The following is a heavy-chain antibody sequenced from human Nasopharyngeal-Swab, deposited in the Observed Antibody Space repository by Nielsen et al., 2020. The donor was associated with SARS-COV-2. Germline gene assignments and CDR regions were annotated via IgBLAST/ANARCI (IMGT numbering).Heavy chain of an antibody. Sequence: WIRQPPGKGLEWVGRIKSKTDGGTTDYAAPVKGRFTISRDDSENTLYLQMNSLKTEDTAVYYCTVDYTPYGMDVWGQGTTVTVSS. CDR2: IKSKTDGGTT. CDR3: TVDYTPYGMDV. D-gene: IGHD4-11*01. V-gene: IGHV3-15*01. J-gene: IGHJ6*02.